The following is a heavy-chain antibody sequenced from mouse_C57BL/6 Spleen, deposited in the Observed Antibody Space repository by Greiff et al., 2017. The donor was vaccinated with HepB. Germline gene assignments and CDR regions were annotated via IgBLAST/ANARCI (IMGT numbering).Heavy chain of an antibody. D-gene: IGHD2-4*01. CDR2: IYPGSGST. V-gene: IGHV1-55*01. CDR1: GYTFTSYW. Sequence: QVQLKQPGAELVKPGASVKMSCKASGYTFTSYWITWVKQRPGQGLEWIGDIYPGSGSTNYNEKFKSKATLTVDTSSSTAYMQLSSLTSEDSAVYYCAREDDYDEGDYFDYWGQGTTLTVSS. J-gene: IGHJ2*01. CDR3: AREDDYDEGDYFDY.